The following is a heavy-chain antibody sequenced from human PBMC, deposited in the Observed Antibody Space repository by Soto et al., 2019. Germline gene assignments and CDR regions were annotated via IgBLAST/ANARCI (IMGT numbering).Heavy chain of an antibody. J-gene: IGHJ3*02. D-gene: IGHD1-1*01. CDR3: ARVERGTGTTLVDAFDI. V-gene: IGHV4-34*01. CDR1: GGFVSSGSYY. CDR2: MSHSGGT. Sequence: QVQLQQWGAGLLKPSETLSLTCAVYGGFVSSGSYYWSWIRQPPGKGLEWIGEMSHSGGTHFNPSLKSRVTRQVDTSKNQFSLNRYPGTAADTALYYCARVERGTGTTLVDAFDIWGPGTMVTGSS.